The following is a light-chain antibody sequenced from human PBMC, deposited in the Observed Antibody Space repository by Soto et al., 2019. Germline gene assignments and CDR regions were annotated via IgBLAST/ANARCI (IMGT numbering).Light chain of an antibody. Sequence: EIVMTQSPATLSVSPVERATLSCRASQSVSSNVAWYQQKPGQAPRLLIYDASTRATGIPARFSGSGSGTDFTLTISRLEPEDFVVYYCQQYGSSPPLTFGGGTKVDIK. CDR3: QQYGSSPPLT. V-gene: IGKV3-15*01. CDR1: QSVSSN. CDR2: DAS. J-gene: IGKJ4*01.